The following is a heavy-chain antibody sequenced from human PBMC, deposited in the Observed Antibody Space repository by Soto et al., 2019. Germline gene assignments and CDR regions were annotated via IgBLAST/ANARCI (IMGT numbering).Heavy chain of an antibody. D-gene: IGHD5-18*01. CDR3: ARSVDTAMAY. Sequence: QVQLQESGPGLVKPSETLSLTCTVSGGSISSYYWSWIRQPPGKELEWIGNIYYSGSTNYNPPLKSRVTISVNTSKNQSSLKLSSVTAADTAVYYCARSVDTAMAYWGQGTLVTVSS. V-gene: IGHV4-59*01. CDR2: IYYSGST. J-gene: IGHJ4*02. CDR1: GGSISSYY.